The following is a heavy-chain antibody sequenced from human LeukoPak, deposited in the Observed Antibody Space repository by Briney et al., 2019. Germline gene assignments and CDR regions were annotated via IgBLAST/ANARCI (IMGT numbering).Heavy chain of an antibody. D-gene: IGHD6-13*01. CDR1: GYTFTSYG. J-gene: IGHJ6*02. CDR2: ISAYNGNT. CDR3: ARDLGSSWSAIYYYYGMDV. Sequence: ASVKVSCKASGYTFTSYGISWVRQAPGQGLEWMGWISAYNGNTNYAQKLQGRVTMTTDTSTSTAYMELRSLRSDDTAVYYCARDLGSSWSAIYYYYGMDVWGQGTTVTVSS. V-gene: IGHV1-18*01.